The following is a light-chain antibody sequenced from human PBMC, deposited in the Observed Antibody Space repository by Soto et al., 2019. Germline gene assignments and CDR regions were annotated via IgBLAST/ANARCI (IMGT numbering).Light chain of an antibody. J-gene: IGKJ5*01. CDR3: QQSYSTPPIT. CDR1: QSINSY. Sequence: DIQMTQSPSSLSASVGDRVTITCRASQSINSYLNWYQQKPGKAPKLLIYAASSLQSGVPSRFSGSGSGTDFPLTISSLQPEDFATYYCQQSYSTPPITFGQGTRLEIK. V-gene: IGKV1-39*01. CDR2: AAS.